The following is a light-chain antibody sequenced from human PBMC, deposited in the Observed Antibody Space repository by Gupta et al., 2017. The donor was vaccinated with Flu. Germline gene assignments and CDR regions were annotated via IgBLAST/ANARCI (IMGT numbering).Light chain of an antibody. Sequence: TYNDVGGYNYVSWYQQYPGKAPRLIISEVTHRPSGFSHRFSASKSGVTASLTISGLQADDEGDYYCSSYTTSGSVLFGGGTKVTVL. CDR3: SSYTTSGSVL. CDR2: EVT. CDR1: YNDVGGYNY. J-gene: IGLJ2*01. V-gene: IGLV2-14*03.